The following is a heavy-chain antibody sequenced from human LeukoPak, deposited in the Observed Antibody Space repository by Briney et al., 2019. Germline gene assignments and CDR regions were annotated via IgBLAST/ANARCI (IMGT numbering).Heavy chain of an antibody. Sequence: SQTLSLTCAISGDSVSSNSAAWNWIRQSPSRGLEWLGRTYYRSKWYNDYAVSVKSRITINPDTSKNQFSLQLNSVTPEDTAVYYCAGEVGSAAAGPKTAFDIWGQGTMVTVSS. CDR1: GDSVSSNSAA. J-gene: IGHJ3*02. CDR2: TYYRSKWYN. CDR3: AGEVGSAAAGPKTAFDI. D-gene: IGHD6-13*01. V-gene: IGHV6-1*01.